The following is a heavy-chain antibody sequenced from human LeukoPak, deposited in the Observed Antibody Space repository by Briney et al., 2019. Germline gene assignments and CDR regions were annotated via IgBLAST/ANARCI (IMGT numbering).Heavy chain of an antibody. CDR2: INHSGST. V-gene: IGHV4-34*01. D-gene: IGHD6-13*01. CDR1: GGSFSGYY. CDR3: ARADDRRGSWYNYYGMDV. Sequence: SSETLSLTCAVYGGSFSGYYWSWIRQPPGKGLEWIGEINHSGSTNYNPSLKSRVTISVDTSKNQFSLKLSSVTAADTAVYYCARADDRRGSWYNYYGMDVWGQGTTVTVSS. J-gene: IGHJ6*02.